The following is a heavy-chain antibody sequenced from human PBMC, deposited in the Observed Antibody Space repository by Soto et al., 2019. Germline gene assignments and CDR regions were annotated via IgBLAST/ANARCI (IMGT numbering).Heavy chain of an antibody. Sequence: PGGSLRLSCAASGFTFSTYAMSWVRQAPGKGLEWVSSISGSGGSTYYADSVKGRFTISRGNSKNTLYLQMNSLRAEDTAVYYWAKVGRRSPDNWRQGALVTVSS. J-gene: IGHJ4*02. D-gene: IGHD2-15*01. CDR2: ISGSGGST. V-gene: IGHV3-23*01. CDR3: AKVGRRSPDN. CDR1: GFTFSTYA.